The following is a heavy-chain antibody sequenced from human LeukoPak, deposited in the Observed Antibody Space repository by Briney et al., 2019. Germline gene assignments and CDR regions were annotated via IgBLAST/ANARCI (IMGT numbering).Heavy chain of an antibody. V-gene: IGHV1-2*02. D-gene: IGHD2-15*01. CDR1: GYTFTGYY. CDR3: ARDPVYCSGGSCSHFDY. Sequence: ASVKVSCKASGYTFTGYYMHWVRQAPGQGLEWMGWISPNSGGTNYAQKFQGRVTMTRDTSISTAYMELSRLRSDDTAVYYCARDPVYCSGGSCSHFDYWGQGTLVTVSS. CDR2: ISPNSGGT. J-gene: IGHJ4*02.